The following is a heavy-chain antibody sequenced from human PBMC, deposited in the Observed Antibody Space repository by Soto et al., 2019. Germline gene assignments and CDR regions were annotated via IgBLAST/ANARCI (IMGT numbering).Heavy chain of an antibody. CDR2: ITSSSSTI. Sequence: GSLKLSYAASGFTFRSNSMNWVRQAPGKGLEWISYITSSSSTIYYADSVKGRFTISRDKAKNSVYLQMNSLREEDTAVYYWGRGRVGTAYFDYWGQGTLVTVSS. J-gene: IGHJ4*02. V-gene: IGHV3-48*02. CDR1: GFTFRSNS. D-gene: IGHD2-21*02. CDR3: GRGRVGTAYFDY.